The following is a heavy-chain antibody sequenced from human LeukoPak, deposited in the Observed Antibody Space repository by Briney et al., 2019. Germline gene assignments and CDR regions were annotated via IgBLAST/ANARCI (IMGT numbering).Heavy chain of an antibody. D-gene: IGHD6-19*01. CDR2: MNPNSGNT. V-gene: IGHV1-8*01. J-gene: IGHJ4*02. CDR3: ARTTPATGWFLYY. CDR1: GYTFTSYD. Sequence: ASVKVSCKASGYTFTSYDINWVRQATGQGLEWMGWMNPNSGNTGSAQKFQGRVTITRNTSINTAYMELSSLRSEDTAVYYCARTTPATGWFLYYWGQGTLVTVSS.